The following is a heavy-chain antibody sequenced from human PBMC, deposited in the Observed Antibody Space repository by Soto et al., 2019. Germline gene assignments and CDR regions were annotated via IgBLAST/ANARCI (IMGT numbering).Heavy chain of an antibody. J-gene: IGHJ4*02. CDR3: ARQIYDSDTGPNFQYYFDS. CDR1: GYSFAGYW. D-gene: IGHD3-22*01. CDR2: IDPSDSQT. V-gene: IGHV5-10-1*01. Sequence: GESLKISCKGSGYSFAGYWITWVRQKPGKGLEWMGRIDPSDSQTYYSPSFRGHVTISVTKSITTVFLQWNSLRASDTAMYYCARQIYDSDTGPNFQYYFDSWGQGTPVTVSS.